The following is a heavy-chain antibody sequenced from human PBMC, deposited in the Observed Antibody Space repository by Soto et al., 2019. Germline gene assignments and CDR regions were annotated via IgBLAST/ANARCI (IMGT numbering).Heavy chain of an antibody. CDR3: ARYTFSSGPQDY. V-gene: IGHV3-7*03. D-gene: IGHD3-22*01. CDR2: IKQDGSVK. Sequence: EVQLVESGGGLVQPGGSLRLSCVASGFTFSSHWMSWVRQAPGKGLEWVANIKQDGSVKRYVDSVKGRFTISRDNAKNSLYMQINSLRAEDTAVYYCARYTFSSGPQDYWGQGILVTVS. J-gene: IGHJ4*02. CDR1: GFTFSSHW.